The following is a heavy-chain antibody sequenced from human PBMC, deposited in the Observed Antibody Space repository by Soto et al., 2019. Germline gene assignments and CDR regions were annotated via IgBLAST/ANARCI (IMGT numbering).Heavy chain of an antibody. Sequence: SETLSLTCTVSGGSISSGGYYWSWIRQHPGKGLEWIGYIYYSGSTYYNPSLKSRVTISVDTSKNQFSLKLSSVTAADTAVYYCARGPYYGSGSYPTGWFDPWGQGTLVTVSS. J-gene: IGHJ5*02. CDR2: IYYSGST. V-gene: IGHV4-31*03. CDR3: ARGPYYGSGSYPTGWFDP. CDR1: GGSISSGGYY. D-gene: IGHD3-10*01.